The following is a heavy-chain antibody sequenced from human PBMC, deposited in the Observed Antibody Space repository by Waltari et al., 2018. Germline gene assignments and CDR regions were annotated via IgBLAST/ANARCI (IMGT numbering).Heavy chain of an antibody. CDR3: ANGPSRYYFDY. J-gene: IGHJ4*02. D-gene: IGHD3-16*02. Sequence: EVQLLESGGGLVQPAGSLRLSCAASGLSFSSSALTWVRQAPGKGVDWVSVSYSGGSTYYADSVKGRFTISRDNSKNTLYLQINSLSAEDTAVFWCANGPSRYYFDYWGQGTLVTVSS. CDR2: SYSGGST. CDR1: GLSFSSSA. V-gene: IGHV3-23*03.